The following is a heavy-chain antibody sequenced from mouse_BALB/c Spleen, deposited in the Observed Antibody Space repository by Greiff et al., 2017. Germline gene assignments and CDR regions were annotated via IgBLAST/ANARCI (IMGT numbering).Heavy chain of an antibody. D-gene: IGHD4-1*01. CDR3: ARGWDVKYFDY. V-gene: IGHV1-9*01. Sequence: QVQLQQSGAELMKPGASVKISCKATGYTFSSYWIEWVKQRPGHGLEWIGEILPGSGSTNYNEKFKGKATFTADTSSNTAYMQLSSLTSEDSAVYYCARGWDVKYFDYWGQGTTLTVSS. CDR2: ILPGSGST. J-gene: IGHJ2*01. CDR1: GYTFSSYW.